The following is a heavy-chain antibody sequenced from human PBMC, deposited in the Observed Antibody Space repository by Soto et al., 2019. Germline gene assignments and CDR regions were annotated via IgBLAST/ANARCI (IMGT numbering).Heavy chain of an antibody. CDR1: GYSFTAYW. CDR3: TRRATSSFYHFDF. Sequence: GESLKISCQASGYSFTAYWITWVRQMPGKGLEWMATIDPSDSYVDYSPSFRGHVTFSVDRSITTVYLQWNSLKASDSAMYFCTRRATSSFYHFDFWGQGALVTVSS. D-gene: IGHD2-2*01. J-gene: IGHJ4*02. V-gene: IGHV5-10-1*01. CDR2: IDPSDSYV.